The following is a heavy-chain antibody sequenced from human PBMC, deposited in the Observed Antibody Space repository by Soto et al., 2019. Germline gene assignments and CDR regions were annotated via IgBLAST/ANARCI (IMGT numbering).Heavy chain of an antibody. D-gene: IGHD3-22*01. CDR2: IIPIIGPA. CDR3: ARELGTTIAGPPRRETYGWLDP. CDR1: GGTFTYYG. V-gene: IGHV1-69*01. Sequence: QVQLVQSGAEVKRPGSSVKLSCKASGGTFTYYGISWVRQAPGQGLEWMGGIIPIIGPATYAQKFQGRLTITADHSTSTAYVELSSLGAEDTALYYCARELGTTIAGPPRRETYGWLDPWGQGTLVTVSS. J-gene: IGHJ5*02.